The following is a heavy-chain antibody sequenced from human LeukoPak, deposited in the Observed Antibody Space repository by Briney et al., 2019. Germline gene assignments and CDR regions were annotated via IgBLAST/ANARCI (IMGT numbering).Heavy chain of an antibody. CDR2: IYYSGNA. J-gene: IGHJ6*02. CDR3: ARGSSSSVFYYYYGMDV. CDR1: GGSIRSGGYY. D-gene: IGHD6-6*01. Sequence: SETLSLACSVSGGSIRSGGYYWSWIRQHPGKGLEWIGYIYYSGNAYYNPSLKSRVTISVDTSKNQFSLKLSSVTAADTAVYYCARGSSSSVFYYYYGMDVWGQGTTVTVSS. V-gene: IGHV4-31*03.